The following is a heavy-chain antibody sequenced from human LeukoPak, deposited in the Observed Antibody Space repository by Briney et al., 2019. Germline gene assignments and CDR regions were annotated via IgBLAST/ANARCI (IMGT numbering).Heavy chain of an antibody. D-gene: IGHD3-16*02. Sequence: SETLSLTCAVSGYSISSGYYWGWIRQPPGKGLEWIGSIYHSGSTYYNPSLKSRVTISVDTSKNQFSLKLSSVTAADTAVYYCARSPIYDYVWGSYPPPNAFDIWGQGTMVTVSS. CDR3: ARSPIYDYVWGSYPPPNAFDI. V-gene: IGHV4-38-2*01. CDR1: GYSISSGYY. J-gene: IGHJ3*02. CDR2: IYHSGST.